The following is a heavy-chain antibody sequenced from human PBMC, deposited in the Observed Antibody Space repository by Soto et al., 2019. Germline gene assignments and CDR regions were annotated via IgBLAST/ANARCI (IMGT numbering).Heavy chain of an antibody. CDR3: TRQRGSGRFDAFDI. CDR2: IYPGDSDT. J-gene: IGHJ3*02. V-gene: IGHV5-51*01. D-gene: IGHD6-19*01. Sequence: XESLKIYCEGSGYSFTTYWIVWVRQMPGKGLEWMGIIYPGDSDTRYSPSFQGQVTISADKSISTAYLQWSSLKASDTAMYYCTRQRGSGRFDAFDIWGRGTMVTVSS. CDR1: GYSFTTYW.